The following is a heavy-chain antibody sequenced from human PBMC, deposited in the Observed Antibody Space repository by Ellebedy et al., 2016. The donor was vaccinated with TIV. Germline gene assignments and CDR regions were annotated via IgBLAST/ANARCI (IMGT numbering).Heavy chain of an antibody. J-gene: IGHJ5*02. CDR1: GFTFSSYG. D-gene: IGHD2-15*01. V-gene: IGHV3-33*08. Sequence: GGSLRLSCAASGFTFSSYGMHWVRQAPGKGLEWVAVIWYDGSNKYYADSVKGRFTISRDNSKNTLYLQMNRLKTEDTAVYYCARDLGVGCSGGSCYSGWRTLFDPWGQGTLVTVSS. CDR2: IWYDGSNK. CDR3: ARDLGVGCSGGSCYSGWRTLFDP.